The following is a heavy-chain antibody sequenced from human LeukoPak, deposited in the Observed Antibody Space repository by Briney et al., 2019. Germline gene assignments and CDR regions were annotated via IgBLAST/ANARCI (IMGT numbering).Heavy chain of an antibody. J-gene: IGHJ6*02. V-gene: IGHV5-51*01. CDR2: IYPGDSDT. D-gene: IGHD3-10*01. CDR3: ARHSYYGSGRSYYYYGMDV. CDR1: GYSFTSYW. Sequence: GESLKISCKGSGYSFTSYWIGWVRQMPGKGLEWMGIIYPGDSDTRYSPSFQGQVTISADKSISTAYLQWSSLKASDTAMYYCARHSYYGSGRSYYYYGMDVWGQGTTVTVSS.